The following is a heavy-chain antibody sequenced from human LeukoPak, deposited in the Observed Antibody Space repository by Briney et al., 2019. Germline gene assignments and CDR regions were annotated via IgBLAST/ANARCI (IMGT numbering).Heavy chain of an antibody. V-gene: IGHV5-51*01. Sequence: GESLKISCKGSGYRFTNYWIGWVRQMPGKGLEWMGIIYPGDSDTICSPSFQGQVTISVDKSISTAYLQWSSLKASDTAMYYCARQPNPDFDYWGQGTLVTVSS. CDR3: ARQPNPDFDY. J-gene: IGHJ4*02. CDR2: IYPGDSDT. CDR1: GYRFTNYW.